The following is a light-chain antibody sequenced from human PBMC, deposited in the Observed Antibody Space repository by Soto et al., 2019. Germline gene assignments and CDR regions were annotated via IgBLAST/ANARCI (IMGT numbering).Light chain of an antibody. CDR3: QQWIRWT. Sequence: EIVMTQSPATLSVSPGDRVTLSCRACQNVGSNVAWFQQRPGQAPRLLIYGASTRAAGIPGRFSGGGSDTEFTLTISSLQSEDFATYYCQQWIRWTFGQGTRLELK. V-gene: IGKV3-15*01. CDR1: QNVGSN. CDR2: GAS. J-gene: IGKJ1*01.